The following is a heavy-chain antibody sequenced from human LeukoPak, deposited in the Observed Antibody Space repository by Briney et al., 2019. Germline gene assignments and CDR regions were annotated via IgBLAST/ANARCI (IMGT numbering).Heavy chain of an antibody. CDR1: GFTVSSNY. D-gene: IGHD3-3*01. J-gene: IGHJ3*02. V-gene: IGHV3-53*01. CDR3: ARGVQWSGYYAFDI. CDR2: IYSGGST. Sequence: GSSLRLSCAASGFTVSSNYMTWVCQAPGKGLDWVSVIYSGGSTHYADSVKGRFIISRDNSKNTLYLQMNSLRAEDTAVYYCARGVQWSGYYAFDIWGQGTKVTLS.